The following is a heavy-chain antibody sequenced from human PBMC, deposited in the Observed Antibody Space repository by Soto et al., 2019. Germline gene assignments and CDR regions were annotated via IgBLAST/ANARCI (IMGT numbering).Heavy chain of an antibody. CDR1: GFTFSDYA. CDR3: ARDSPVVGATGALDC. Sequence: QVQRVESGGGVVQPGRSLRLSCAASGFTFSDYAVHWVRQAPGKGLEWVTLISFDGGKIYYADSVQGRFTISRDNSKSTLYLQMDRLRTEDTAVYYCARDSPVVGATGALDCWGQGTLVTVSS. V-gene: IGHV3-30-3*01. J-gene: IGHJ4*02. D-gene: IGHD1-26*01. CDR2: ISFDGGKI.